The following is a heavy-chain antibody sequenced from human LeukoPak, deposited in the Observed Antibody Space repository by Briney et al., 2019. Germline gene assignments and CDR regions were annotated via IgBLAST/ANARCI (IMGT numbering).Heavy chain of an antibody. Sequence: NPSETLSLTCTVSGGSISGHYWSWIRQPPGKGLVWIGYIYYGASTNYSPSLKSRVSISVHTSKSQFSLSLTSVTAADTAVYYCARSIALAPIRLDPWGRGTLVTVS. D-gene: IGHD6-19*01. CDR3: ARSIALAPIRLDP. CDR2: IYYGAST. J-gene: IGHJ5*02. V-gene: IGHV4-59*08. CDR1: GGSISGHY.